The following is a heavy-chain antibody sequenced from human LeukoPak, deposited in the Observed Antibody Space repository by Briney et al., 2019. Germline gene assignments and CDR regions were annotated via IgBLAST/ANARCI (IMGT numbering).Heavy chain of an antibody. D-gene: IGHD1-26*01. V-gene: IGHV3-23*01. J-gene: IGHJ6*02. Sequence: SGXGGSTYYADSVKGRFTISRDNSKNTLYLQMNSLRAEDTAVYYCAKATVGGSYSYYYYYGMDVWGQGTTVTVSS. CDR2: SGXGGST. CDR3: AKATVGGSYSYYYYYGMDV.